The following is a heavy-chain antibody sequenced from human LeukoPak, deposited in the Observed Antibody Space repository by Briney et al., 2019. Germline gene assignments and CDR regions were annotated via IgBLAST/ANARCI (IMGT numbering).Heavy chain of an antibody. V-gene: IGHV2-70*11. CDR1: GFSLSTSGMS. J-gene: IGHJ4*02. CDR3: ARTIIVGAPGEFDS. CDR2: IDWDDDK. Sequence: SGPTLVNPTQPLTLTCTFSGFSLSTSGMSVSWIRQPPGKALEWLARIDWDDDKYYSTSLKTRLTISKDTSKNQVVLTMTNMDPVDTATYYCARTIIVGAPGEFDSWGQGTLVTVSS. D-gene: IGHD1-26*01.